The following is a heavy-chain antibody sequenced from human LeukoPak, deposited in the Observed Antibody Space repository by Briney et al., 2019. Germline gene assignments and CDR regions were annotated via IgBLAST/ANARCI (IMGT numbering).Heavy chain of an antibody. CDR3: ARAVPTSWGVVITTQGAFDI. CDR1: GYTLTELS. D-gene: IGHD3-22*01. V-gene: IGHV1-24*01. J-gene: IGHJ3*02. Sequence: ASVKVSCKVSGYTLTELSMHWVRQAPGKGLEWMGGFDPEDGETIYAQKFQGRVTMTEDTSTDTAYMELSSLRSEDTAVYYCARAVPTSWGVVITTQGAFDIWGQGTMVTVSS. CDR2: FDPEDGET.